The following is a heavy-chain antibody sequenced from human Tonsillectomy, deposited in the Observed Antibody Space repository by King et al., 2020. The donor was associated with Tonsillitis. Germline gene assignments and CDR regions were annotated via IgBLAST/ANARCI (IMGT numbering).Heavy chain of an antibody. CDR2: ISSGGGTTI. J-gene: IGHJ4*02. CDR1: GFTFRDFY. V-gene: IGHV3-11*01. Sequence: VQLVESGGTLVKPGGSLRLSCAASGFTFRDFYLSWIRQAPGKGLEGVSYISSGGGTTIYYADSVKGRFTIYRDNAKNSLYLQMNSLRAEDTAGYYCASRYCSVSSCYRDYYFDYWGQGTLVTVSS. CDR3: ASRYCSVSSCYRDYYFDY. D-gene: IGHD2-2*02.